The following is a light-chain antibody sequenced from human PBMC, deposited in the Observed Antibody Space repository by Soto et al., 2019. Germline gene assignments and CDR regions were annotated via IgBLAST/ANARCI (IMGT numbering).Light chain of an antibody. CDR3: QQYYSYPRT. CDR1: QGISSY. J-gene: IGKJ1*01. Sequence: AIRMTQSPSSFSASRGDRVTITCRASQGISSYLAWYQQKPGKAPKLLIYAASTLQSGVPSRFSGSGSGTDFTLTISCLQSEDFATYYCQQYYSYPRTFGQGTKV. CDR2: AAS. V-gene: IGKV1-8*01.